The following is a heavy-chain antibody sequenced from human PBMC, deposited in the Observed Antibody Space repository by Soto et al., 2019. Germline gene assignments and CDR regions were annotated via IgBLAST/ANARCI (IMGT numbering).Heavy chain of an antibody. D-gene: IGHD5-18*01. J-gene: IGHJ4*02. Sequence: PGGSLRLSCAGSGFTFSNYAMSWVRQAPGKGLEWVAATSYDGSNKHYADSVKGRFIISRDNSKSTLDLQMNALRPEDTAVYYCARDRGPVGYSYGYILHWGQGTLVTVSS. V-gene: IGHV3-30-3*01. CDR1: GFTFSNYA. CDR2: TSYDGSNK. CDR3: ARDRGPVGYSYGYILH.